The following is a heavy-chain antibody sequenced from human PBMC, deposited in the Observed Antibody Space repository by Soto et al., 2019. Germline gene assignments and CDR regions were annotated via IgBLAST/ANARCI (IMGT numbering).Heavy chain of an antibody. Sequence: AASVKVSCKASGYTFTSYGISWVRQAPGQGLERMGWISAYNGNTNYAQKLQGRVTMTTDTSTSTAYMELRSLRSDDTAVYYCAREGVVPAAMRDYYYYGMDVWGQGTTVTVSS. V-gene: IGHV1-18*01. CDR2: ISAYNGNT. D-gene: IGHD2-2*01. CDR3: AREGVVPAAMRDYYYYGMDV. J-gene: IGHJ6*02. CDR1: GYTFTSYG.